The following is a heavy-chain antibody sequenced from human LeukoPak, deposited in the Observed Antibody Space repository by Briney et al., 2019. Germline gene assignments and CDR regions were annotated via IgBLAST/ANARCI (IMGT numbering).Heavy chain of an antibody. D-gene: IGHD6-6*01. CDR1: GFTFSTYW. Sequence: GGSLRLSCAASGFTFSTYWMHWVRQTPGKGLLWVSRINTDGSSTSYADSVKGRFTISRDNAKNTLYLQMNTLRAEDTAVYYCARDSPSSFRLWGQGTLVTVSS. CDR2: INTDGSST. J-gene: IGHJ4*02. V-gene: IGHV3-74*01. CDR3: ARDSPSSFRL.